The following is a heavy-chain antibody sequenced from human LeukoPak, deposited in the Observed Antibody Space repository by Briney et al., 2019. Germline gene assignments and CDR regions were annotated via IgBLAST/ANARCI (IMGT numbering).Heavy chain of an antibody. CDR3: ARDGAVQHLAPYYYYYYMDV. V-gene: IGHV4-59*01. D-gene: IGHD1-1*01. CDR1: GGSISSYY. Sequence: PSETLSLTCTVSGGSISSYYWSWIRQPPGKGLEWIGYIYFSGSTNYNPSLKSRVTISVDTSKNQFSLKMSSVTAADTAVYYCARDGAVQHLAPYYYYYYMDVWGKGTTVTVSS. CDR2: IYFSGST. J-gene: IGHJ6*03.